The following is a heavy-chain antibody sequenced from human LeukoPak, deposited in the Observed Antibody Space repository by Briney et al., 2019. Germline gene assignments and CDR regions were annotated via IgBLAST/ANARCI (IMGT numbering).Heavy chain of an antibody. Sequence: GGSLRLSCAASGFTFSSYSMNWVGQAPGKWLEWVSSISSSSSHIYYADSVKGRFTISRDNAKNSLYLQMNSLRAEDTAVYYCARDLSSVYATNWFDPWGQGTLVTVSS. D-gene: IGHD2-8*01. CDR1: GFTFSSYS. CDR2: ISSSSSHI. CDR3: ARDLSSVYATNWFDP. J-gene: IGHJ5*02. V-gene: IGHV3-21*01.